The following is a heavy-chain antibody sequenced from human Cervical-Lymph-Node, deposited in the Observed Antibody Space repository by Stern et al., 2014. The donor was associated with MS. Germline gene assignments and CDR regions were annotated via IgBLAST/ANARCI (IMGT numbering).Heavy chain of an antibody. CDR2: IYPGASDT. V-gene: IGHV5-51*01. CDR3: AKQGGSRWSYYFDS. Sequence: VQLVESGAEVKKAGESLKISCKGSGYSFTSYWIRWVRQTPGKGLEWMGIIYPGASDTRYSPSCQGQVPISADNSIRTASLQWSSLKASDTAMYYCAKQGGSRWSYYFDSWGQGTLVTVSS. CDR1: GYSFTSYW. D-gene: IGHD6-13*01. J-gene: IGHJ4*02.